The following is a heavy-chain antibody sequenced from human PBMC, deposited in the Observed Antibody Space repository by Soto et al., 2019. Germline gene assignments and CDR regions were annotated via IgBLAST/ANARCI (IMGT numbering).Heavy chain of an antibody. J-gene: IGHJ4*02. CDR3: AREGESQTRMDY. CDR2: IWYDGSNK. Sequence: QVQLVESGGGVVQPGRSLRLSCAASGFTFSSYGMHWVRQAPGKGLEWVAVIWYDGSNKYYADSVKGRFTISRDNSKNTLYLQMNSLRAEDTAVYYCAREGESQTRMDYWGQGTLVTVSS. CDR1: GFTFSSYG. V-gene: IGHV3-33*01. D-gene: IGHD3-16*01.